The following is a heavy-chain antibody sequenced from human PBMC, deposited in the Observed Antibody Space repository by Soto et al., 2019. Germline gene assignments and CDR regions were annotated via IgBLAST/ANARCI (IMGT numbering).Heavy chain of an antibody. CDR1: GFTFSSYD. Sequence: EVQLVESGGGLVQPGGSLRLSCAASGFTFSSYDMHWVRQATGKGLEWVSAIGTAGDTYYPGSVKGRFTISRENAKNSLYLQMNSLRAEDTAVYYCARVDTAIRGWYFDLWGRGTLVTVSS. V-gene: IGHV3-13*01. J-gene: IGHJ2*01. CDR3: ARVDTAIRGWYFDL. D-gene: IGHD5-18*01. CDR2: IGTAGDT.